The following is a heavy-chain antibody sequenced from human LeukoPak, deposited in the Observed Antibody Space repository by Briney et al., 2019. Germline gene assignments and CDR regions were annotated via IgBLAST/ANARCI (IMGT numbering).Heavy chain of an antibody. D-gene: IGHD3-3*01. J-gene: IGHJ4*02. CDR3: AKDIGLWSGYFDY. CDR1: GFTFSSYS. V-gene: IGHV3-21*01. CDR2: ISSSSSYI. Sequence: PGGSLRLSCAASGFTFSSYSMNWVRQAPGKGLEWVSSISSSSSYIYYADSVKGRFTISRDNAKNSLYLQMNSLRAEDTAVYYCAKDIGLWSGYFDYWGQGTLVTVSS.